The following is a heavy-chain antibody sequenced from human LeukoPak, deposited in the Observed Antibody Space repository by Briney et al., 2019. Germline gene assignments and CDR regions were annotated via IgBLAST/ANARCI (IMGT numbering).Heavy chain of an antibody. D-gene: IGHD6-13*01. V-gene: IGHV3-23*01. CDR1: GFTFSSYA. Sequence: PGGSLRLSCAASGFTFSSYAMSWVRQAPGKGLEWVSAINGSGGSTYYADSVKGRFTISRDNSKNTLYLQMNSLRAEDTAVYYCAKDLGPEAAAENFNWFDPWGQGTLVTVSS. J-gene: IGHJ5*02. CDR2: INGSGGST. CDR3: AKDLGPEAAAENFNWFDP.